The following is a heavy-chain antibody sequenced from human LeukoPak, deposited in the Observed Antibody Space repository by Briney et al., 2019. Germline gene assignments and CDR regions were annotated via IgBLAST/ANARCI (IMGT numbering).Heavy chain of an antibody. CDR2: IRYDGSNK. D-gene: IGHD3-22*01. V-gene: IGHV3-30*02. CDR3: AKDEGYYYDSSGYYYADY. J-gene: IGHJ4*02. CDR1: GFTFSSYG. Sequence: GGSLRLSCAASGFTFSSYGMHWVRQAPGKGPEWVAFIRYDGSNKYYADSVKGRFTISRDNSKNTLYLQMNSLRAEDTAVYYCAKDEGYYYDSSGYYYADYWGQGTLVTVSS.